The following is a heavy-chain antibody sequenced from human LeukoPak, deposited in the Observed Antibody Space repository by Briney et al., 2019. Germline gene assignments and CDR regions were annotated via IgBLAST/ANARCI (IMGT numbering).Heavy chain of an antibody. CDR1: GFTFSRYW. J-gene: IGHJ4*02. CDR2: ISPDGSTT. D-gene: IGHD2-15*01. V-gene: IGHV3-74*03. CDR3: ARGGDLKYCSGGSCYSVDY. Sequence: PGGSLRLSCAASGFTFSRYWMHWVRHAPGKGLMWVSRISPDGSTTLYADSVKGRFTISRDNAKNTLYLQMNSLGAEDTAVYYCARGGDLKYCSGGSCYSVDYWGQGTLVTVSS.